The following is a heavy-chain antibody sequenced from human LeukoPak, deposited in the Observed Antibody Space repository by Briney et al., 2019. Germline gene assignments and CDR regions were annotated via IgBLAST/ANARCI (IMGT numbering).Heavy chain of an antibody. J-gene: IGHJ4*02. CDR3: ARTNAGFGESFDY. V-gene: IGHV4-59*08. Sequence: SETLSLTCTVSGGSISSYYWSWIRQPPGKRPEWIGYIYNSGSTNYNPSLKSRVAISVDTSKNQFPLKLSSVTAADTAVYYCARTNAGFGESFDYWGQGTLVTVSS. D-gene: IGHD3-10*01. CDR2: IYNSGST. CDR1: GGSISSYY.